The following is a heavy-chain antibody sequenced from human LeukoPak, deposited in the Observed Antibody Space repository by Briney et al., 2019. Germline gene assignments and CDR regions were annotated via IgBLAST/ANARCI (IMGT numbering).Heavy chain of an antibody. V-gene: IGHV3-21*01. CDR3: ARGFRAFDF. Sequence: RGSLRLSCAASGFTFSSHTMNWVRQAPGKGLEWVSSISSTSTSIYHADSVKGRFTISRDNTKNSLYLQMDSLRAEDTAVYYCARGFRAFDFWAQGTMVTVSS. CDR2: ISSTSTSI. J-gene: IGHJ3*01. CDR1: GFTFSSHT.